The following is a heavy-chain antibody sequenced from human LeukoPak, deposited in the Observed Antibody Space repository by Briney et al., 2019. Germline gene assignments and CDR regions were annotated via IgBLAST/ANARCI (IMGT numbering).Heavy chain of an antibody. D-gene: IGHD2-2*01. CDR1: GGSFSGYY. J-gene: IGHJ3*02. CDR3: AGPFLGYCSSTSCHTDAFDI. CDR2: INHSGST. V-gene: IGHV4-34*01. Sequence: SETLSLTCAVYGGSFSGYYWSWIRQPPGKGLEWIGEINHSGSTNYNPSLKSRVTISVDTSKNQFSLKLSSVTAADTAVYYCAGPFLGYCSSTSCHTDAFDIWGQGTMDTVSS.